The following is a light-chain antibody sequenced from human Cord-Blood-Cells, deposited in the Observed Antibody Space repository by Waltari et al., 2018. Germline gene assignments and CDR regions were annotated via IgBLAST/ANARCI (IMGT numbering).Light chain of an antibody. CDR1: QGISSY. J-gene: IGKJ4*01. V-gene: IGKV1-8*01. CDR2: AAS. CDR3: QQYYSYPPT. Sequence: AIRMTQSPSSLSASTGDRVTITCRASQGISSYLAWYQQKPGKAPKLLIYAASTLQSGVPSMFSGSGSGTDFTLTISCLQSEDFATYYCQQYYSYPPTFGGGTKVEIK.